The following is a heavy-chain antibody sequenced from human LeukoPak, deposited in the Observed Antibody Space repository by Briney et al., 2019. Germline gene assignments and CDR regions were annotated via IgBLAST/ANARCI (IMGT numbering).Heavy chain of an antibody. D-gene: IGHD2-2*01. CDR2: ISDNNDNP. Sequence: GASVPVSCKASGYTFTSYGINWVRQAPGQGLEWMGWISDNNDNPNYVQKFQGRLTVTTDTSTSTAYMELRKLRFDDTGVYYCATDGTSTDDYWGEGTLVSVSS. CDR1: GYTFTSYG. V-gene: IGHV1-18*01. J-gene: IGHJ4*02. CDR3: ATDGTSTDDY.